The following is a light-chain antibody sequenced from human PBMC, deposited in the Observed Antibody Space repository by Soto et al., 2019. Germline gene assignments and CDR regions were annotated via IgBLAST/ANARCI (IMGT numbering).Light chain of an antibody. CDR1: QRVTTY. CDR3: QQRSNWVT. J-gene: IGKJ4*01. CDR2: NAS. Sequence: EVVLTQSPATLSLSPGERATLSCRASQRVTTYLAWYQQKPGQAPRLLVYTASTRDTNASTRATGIPARFSGSGSGTDFSLTISSLEPEDFAVYYCQQRSNWVTFGGGTKVEI. V-gene: IGKV3-11*01.